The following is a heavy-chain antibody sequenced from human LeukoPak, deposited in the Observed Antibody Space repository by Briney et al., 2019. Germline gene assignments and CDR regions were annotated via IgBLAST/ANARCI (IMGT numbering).Heavy chain of an antibody. J-gene: IGHJ5*02. V-gene: IGHV3-7*03. Sequence: GGSLRLSCEASGFTFSTSTMHWVRQAPGKGLEWVANINQHGGDIHYVDSVQGRFTISRDNAKNSVYLQMNSLRADDTAVYSCVTGLFAWEFGSWGERNPVTVSS. CDR2: INQHGGDI. CDR1: GFTFSTST. CDR3: VTGLFAWEFGS. D-gene: IGHD1-26*01.